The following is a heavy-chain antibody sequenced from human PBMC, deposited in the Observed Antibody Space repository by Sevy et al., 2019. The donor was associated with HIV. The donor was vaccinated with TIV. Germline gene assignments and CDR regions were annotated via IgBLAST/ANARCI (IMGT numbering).Heavy chain of an antibody. CDR3: ARDSVAKHYYDSSDDAFDI. Sequence: GGSLRLSCAASGFTFSSYAMHWVRQAPGKGLEWVAVISYDGSNKYYEDSVKGRFTISRDNSKNTLYLQMNSLRAEDTAVYYCARDSVAKHYYDSSDDAFDIWGQGTMVTVSS. J-gene: IGHJ3*02. D-gene: IGHD3-22*01. CDR2: ISYDGSNK. V-gene: IGHV3-30-3*01. CDR1: GFTFSSYA.